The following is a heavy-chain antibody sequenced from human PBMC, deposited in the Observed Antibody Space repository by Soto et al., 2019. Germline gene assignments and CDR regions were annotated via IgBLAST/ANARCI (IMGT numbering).Heavy chain of an antibody. CDR2: ISSSSSYI. CDR3: ARDYGGNSFIFDY. CDR1: GFTFSSYS. V-gene: IGHV3-21*01. D-gene: IGHD4-17*01. Sequence: EVQLVESGGGLVKPGGSLRLSCAASGFTFSSYSMNWVRQAQGKGLEWVSSISSSSSYIYYADSVKGRFTISRDNAKNSLYLQMNSLRAEDTAVYYCARDYGGNSFIFDYWGQGTLVTVSS. J-gene: IGHJ4*02.